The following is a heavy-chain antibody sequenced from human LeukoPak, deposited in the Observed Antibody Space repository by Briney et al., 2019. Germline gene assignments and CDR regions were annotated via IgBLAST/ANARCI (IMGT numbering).Heavy chain of an antibody. Sequence: GGSLRLSCAASGFTFSDYYMTWIRQAPGKGLEWLSYISDSGSTVFYADSIMGRFTVSRDNAKRSLYLQIGSLRDDDTAVYHCALGTINKDYYFGMDVWGQGTTVTVSS. CDR3: ALGTINKDYYFGMDV. CDR1: GFTFSDYY. J-gene: IGHJ6*02. V-gene: IGHV3-11*01. CDR2: ISDSGSTV. D-gene: IGHD2-8*01.